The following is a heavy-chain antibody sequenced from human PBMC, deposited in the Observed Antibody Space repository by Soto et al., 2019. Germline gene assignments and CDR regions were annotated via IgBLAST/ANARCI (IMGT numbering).Heavy chain of an antibody. Sequence: QVQLQESGPGLVKPSQTLSLTCTVSAGSISSGDYYWSWNRQHPGKGLEWIGYIYYSGSTYYNPSLKSRVTISVDTSKNQFSLKLSSVTAADTAVYYCARDPWGYGGFDYWGQGTLVTVSS. CDR1: AGSISSGDYY. J-gene: IGHJ4*02. V-gene: IGHV4-31*03. CDR3: ARDPWGYGGFDY. CDR2: IYYSGST. D-gene: IGHD4-17*01.